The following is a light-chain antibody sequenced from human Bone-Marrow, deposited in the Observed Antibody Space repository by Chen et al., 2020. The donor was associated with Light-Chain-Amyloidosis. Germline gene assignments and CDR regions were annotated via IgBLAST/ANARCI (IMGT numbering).Light chain of an antibody. CDR3: QVWDRSSDRPV. CDR2: DDS. V-gene: IGLV3-21*02. Sequence: SYVLTQPPSVSVAPGQTATIACGGNNIGSTSVHWYQQTPGQAPLLVVYDDSDRPSGIPERLSGSNSGNTATRTIRRVEAGDEADYYCQVWDRSSDRPVFGGGSKLTVL. J-gene: IGLJ3*02. CDR1: NIGSTS.